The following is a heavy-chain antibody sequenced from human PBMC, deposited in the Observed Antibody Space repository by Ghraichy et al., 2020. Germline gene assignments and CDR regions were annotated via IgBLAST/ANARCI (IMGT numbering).Heavy chain of an antibody. V-gene: IGHV3-23*01. CDR2: ISGSGRST. J-gene: IGHJ4*02. Sequence: GGSLRLSCAASGFTFSSYAMGWVRQGPGKGLEWVSTISGSGRSTYYADSVRGRFTISRDNAKNTLYLQMYSLRVEDTAVYYCAKGCGGTCYSDFDYWGQGALVTVSS. CDR3: AKGCGGTCYSDFDY. CDR1: GFTFSSYA. D-gene: IGHD2-21*01.